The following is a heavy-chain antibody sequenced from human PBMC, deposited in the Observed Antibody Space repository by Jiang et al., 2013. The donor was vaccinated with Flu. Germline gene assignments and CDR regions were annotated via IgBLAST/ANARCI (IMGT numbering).Heavy chain of an antibody. CDR3: ARQTGVGAEYFDY. Sequence: KGLEWIGSIYYSGSTYYNPSLKSRVTISVDTSKNQFSLKLSSVTAADTAVYYCARQTGVGAEYFDYWGQGTLVTVSS. CDR2: IYYSGST. V-gene: IGHV4-39*01. D-gene: IGHD1-26*01. J-gene: IGHJ4*02.